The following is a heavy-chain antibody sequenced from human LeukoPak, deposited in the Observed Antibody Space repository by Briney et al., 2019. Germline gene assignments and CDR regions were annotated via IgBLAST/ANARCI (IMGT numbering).Heavy chain of an antibody. CDR3: VRDLDFRSGFHYDAFDV. V-gene: IGHV3-7*01. CDR2: IKQDGSER. Sequence: GGSLRLSCAASGFTFSSYWMIWVRQAPGKGLEWVANIKQDGSERYYVDSVKGRFTISRDNAKSSLYLQMDSLRAEDTALYYCVRDLDFRSGFHYDAFDVWGQGTMVTVSS. D-gene: IGHD3-3*01. J-gene: IGHJ3*01. CDR1: GFTFSSYW.